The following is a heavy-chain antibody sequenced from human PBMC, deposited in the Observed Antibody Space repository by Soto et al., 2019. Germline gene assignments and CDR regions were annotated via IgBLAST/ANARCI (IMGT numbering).Heavy chain of an antibody. J-gene: IGHJ6*02. CDR1: GYTFTGYY. CDR3: AAGILEWLLGYYYGMDV. CDR2: INPNSGGT. D-gene: IGHD3-3*01. V-gene: IGHV1-2*02. Sequence: VASVKVSCKASGYTFTGYYMHWVRQAPGQGLEWMGWINPNSGGTNYAQKFQGRVTMTRDTSISAAYMELSRLRSDDTAVYYCAAGILEWLLGYYYGMDVWGQGTTVTVSS.